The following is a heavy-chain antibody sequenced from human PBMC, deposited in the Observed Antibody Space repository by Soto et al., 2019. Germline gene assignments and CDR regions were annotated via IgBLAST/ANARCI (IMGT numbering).Heavy chain of an antibody. V-gene: IGHV3-33*01. CDR1: GFTFSSYG. CDR2: IWYDGNNK. J-gene: IGHJ6*02. Sequence: QVQLVESGGGVVQPGRSLRLSCAASGFTFSSYGTHWVRQAPGKGLEWVAVIWYDGNNKYYADSVKGRFIVSRDNSKNTVYLQMNSLRAEDTALYYCARDGSGSYINFYYYGMDVWGQGTTVTVSS. CDR3: ARDGSGSYINFYYYGMDV. D-gene: IGHD3-10*01.